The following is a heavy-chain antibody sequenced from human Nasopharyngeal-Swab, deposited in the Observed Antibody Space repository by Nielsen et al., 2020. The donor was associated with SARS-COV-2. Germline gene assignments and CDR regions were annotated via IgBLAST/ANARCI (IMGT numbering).Heavy chain of an antibody. Sequence: GGSLRLSCAASGFTFSSYAMHWVRQAPGKGLEWVAVISYDGSNKYYADSVKGRFTISRDNSKNTLYLQMNGLRAEDTAVYYCARDLGRSLYGMDVWGQGTTVTVSS. V-gene: IGHV3-30-3*01. D-gene: IGHD3/OR15-3a*01. CDR2: ISYDGSNK. J-gene: IGHJ6*02. CDR3: ARDLGRSLYGMDV. CDR1: GFTFSSYA.